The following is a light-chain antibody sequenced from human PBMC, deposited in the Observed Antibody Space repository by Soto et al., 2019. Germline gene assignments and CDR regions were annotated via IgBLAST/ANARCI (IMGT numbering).Light chain of an antibody. V-gene: IGKV1-39*01. CDR1: QNIHKY. CDR3: QQSFVSPWT. J-gene: IGKJ1*01. CDR2: EAT. Sequence: DIQMTQSPSSLSASVGDRVTISCRASQNIHKYLNWYQQRPGKTPNLLVYEATSLETGVSSKFSGSGSGTELTLTINSLQPEDFATYYCQQSFVSPWTFGQGT.